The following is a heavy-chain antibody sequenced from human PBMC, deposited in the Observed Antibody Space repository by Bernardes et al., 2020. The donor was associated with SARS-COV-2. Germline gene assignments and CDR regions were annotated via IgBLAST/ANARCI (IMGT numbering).Heavy chain of an antibody. CDR3: VRSGGTYYDSSNLNWFDP. V-gene: IGHV4-30-2*01. D-gene: IGHD3-22*01. CDR1: GGSMSSGGHS. CDR2: IYPGGTT. J-gene: IGHJ5*02. Sequence: SKTLSLTCTVSGGSMSSGGHSWNWIRQPPGKGLEWIGYIYPGGTTYYNPSLRSRVSMSVDRSNNQFSLKLTSVTAADTAVYYCVRSGGTYYDSSNLNWFDPWGQGALVTVSS.